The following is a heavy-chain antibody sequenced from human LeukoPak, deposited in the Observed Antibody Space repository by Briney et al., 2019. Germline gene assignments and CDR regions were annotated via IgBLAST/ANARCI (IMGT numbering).Heavy chain of an antibody. CDR2: ITNGGGST. J-gene: IGHJ4*02. CDR1: GFTFSSYA. Sequence: PGGSLGLSCAASGFTFSSYAITWFRQAPGKGLDWVSGITNGGGSTYYADSVKGRFTISRDNSRNTLYLQMNSLRAEDTAVYYCAKDTYSYDSSGYSSWGQGTLVTVSS. V-gene: IGHV3-23*01. D-gene: IGHD3-22*01. CDR3: AKDTYSYDSSGYSS.